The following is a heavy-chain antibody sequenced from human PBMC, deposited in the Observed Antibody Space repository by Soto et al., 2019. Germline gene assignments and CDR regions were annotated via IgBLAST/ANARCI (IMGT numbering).Heavy chain of an antibody. CDR1: GGTFSSYA. CDR2: IIPIFGTA. CDR3: ARARGLRYYYYGMDV. V-gene: IGHV1-69*13. Sequence: AASVKVSCKASGGTFSSYAISWVRQAPGQGLEWMGGIIPIFGTANYAQKFQGRVTITADESTSTAYMELSSLRSEDTAVYYCARARGLRYYYYGMDVWGQGTTVTVSS. J-gene: IGHJ6*02.